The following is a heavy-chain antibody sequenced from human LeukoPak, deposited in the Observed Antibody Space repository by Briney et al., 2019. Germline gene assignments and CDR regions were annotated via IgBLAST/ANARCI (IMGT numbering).Heavy chain of an antibody. D-gene: IGHD3-10*01. V-gene: IGHV3-23*01. J-gene: IGHJ4*02. CDR1: GFTFSSYA. CDR2: ISGSGGST. CDR3: AKDESWFETYYFDY. Sequence: GGSLRPSCAASGFTFSSYAMSWVRQAPGKGLEWVSAISGSGGSTYYADSVKGRFTISRDNSKNTLYLQMNSLRAEDTAVYYCAKDESWFETYYFDYWGQGTLVTVSS.